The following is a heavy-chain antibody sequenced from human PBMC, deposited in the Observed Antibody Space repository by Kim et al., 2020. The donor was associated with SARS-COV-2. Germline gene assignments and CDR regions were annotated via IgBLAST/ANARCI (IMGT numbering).Heavy chain of an antibody. CDR3: AGGPCDYGGNSGWFDA. CDR1: GFTFSSYA. D-gene: IGHD4-17*01. V-gene: IGHV3-30*04. CDR2: ISYDGSNK. J-gene: IGHJ5*02. Sequence: GGSLRLSCAASGFTFSSYAMHWVRQAPGKGLEWVAVISYDGSNKYYADSVKGRFTISRDNSKNTLYLQMNSLRAEDTAVYYCAGGPCDYGGNSGWFDAWGQGTLVTVSS.